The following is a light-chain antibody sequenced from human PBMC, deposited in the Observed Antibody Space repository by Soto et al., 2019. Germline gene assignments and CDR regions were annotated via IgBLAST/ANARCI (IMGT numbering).Light chain of an antibody. CDR3: QQGHNWPLT. J-gene: IGKJ2*01. Sequence: EIVMTQSPATLSLSPGERDALSCRACQGISTELAWYHQKPAHPPRLLLHGAFTRATGVPARFTGSGSGSDCTLTTSGLKSEDFAVYYCQQGHNWPLTFGQGTRMEI. CDR1: QGISTE. CDR2: GAF. V-gene: IGKV3-15*01.